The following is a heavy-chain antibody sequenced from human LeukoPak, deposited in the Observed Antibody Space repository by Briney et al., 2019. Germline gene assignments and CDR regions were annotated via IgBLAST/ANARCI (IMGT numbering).Heavy chain of an antibody. J-gene: IGHJ4*02. CDR2: IYSGGST. D-gene: IGHD3-22*01. CDR3: AREIAKRYFDY. V-gene: IGHV3-66*01. CDR1: GFTVSSNY. Sequence: GRSLRLSCAASGFTVSSNYMSWVRQAPGKGLEWVSVIYSGGSTYYADSVKGRFTISRDNSKNTLYLQMNSLRAEDTAVYYCAREIAKRYFDYWGQGTLVTVSS.